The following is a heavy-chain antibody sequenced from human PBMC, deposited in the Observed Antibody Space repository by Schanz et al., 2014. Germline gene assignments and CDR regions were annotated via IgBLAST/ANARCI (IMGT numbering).Heavy chain of an antibody. CDR2: INTADTT. Sequence: EVQLVESGGGLVQPGGSLRLSCAASGFTVSSNYMSWVRQAPGKGLEWVSAINTADTTYYADSVKGRFTVSRDNSKSTLHLQMNSLRAEDTALYYCAKDVYRGYYSVSSDSWGQGTLVTVSS. CDR3: AKDVYRGYYSVSSDS. J-gene: IGHJ5*01. D-gene: IGHD5-12*01. V-gene: IGHV3-66*02. CDR1: GFTVSSNY.